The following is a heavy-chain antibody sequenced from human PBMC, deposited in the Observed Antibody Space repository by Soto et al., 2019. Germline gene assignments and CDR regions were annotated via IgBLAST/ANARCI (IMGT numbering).Heavy chain of an antibody. V-gene: IGHV5-51*01. D-gene: IGHD5-12*01. CDR1: GYSFTSYW. Sequence: PGESLKISCKGSGYSFTSYWIGWVRQMPGKGLEWMGIIYPGDSDTRYSPSFQGQVTISADKSISTAYLQWSSLKASDTAMYYCARHRDSNDKVATNYYYYGMDVWGQGTTVTVSS. CDR3: ARHRDSNDKVATNYYYYGMDV. J-gene: IGHJ6*02. CDR2: IYPGDSDT.